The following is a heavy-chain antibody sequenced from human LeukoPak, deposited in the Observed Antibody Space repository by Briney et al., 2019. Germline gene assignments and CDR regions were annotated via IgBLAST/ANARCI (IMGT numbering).Heavy chain of an antibody. V-gene: IGHV1-18*01. J-gene: IGHJ4*02. Sequence: GASVKVSCKASGYTFTSYGISWVRQAPGQGLEWMGWISGYNGNTNYAQKLQGRVSMTTDTSTSTAYMELRSLRSDDTAVYYCARDPDPYSGSYADYWGQGTLVTVSS. CDR1: GYTFTSYG. CDR2: ISGYNGNT. CDR3: ARDPDPYSGSYADY. D-gene: IGHD1-26*01.